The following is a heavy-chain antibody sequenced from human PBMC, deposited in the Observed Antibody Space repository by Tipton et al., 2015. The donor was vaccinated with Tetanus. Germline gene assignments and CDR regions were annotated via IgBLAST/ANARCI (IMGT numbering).Heavy chain of an antibody. CDR1: GGSFSGFY. CDR2: IYYSGST. J-gene: IGHJ5*02. CDR3: TRHVVVAVPRWFDP. V-gene: IGHV4-31*11. D-gene: IGHD2-15*01. Sequence: TLSLTCAVYGGSFSGFYWSWIRQHPGKGLEWIGNIYYSGSTYYNPSLKSRVTISVDTSTNQFSLKLHSVTAADTAFYYCTRHVVVAVPRWFDPWGQGTLVTVSS.